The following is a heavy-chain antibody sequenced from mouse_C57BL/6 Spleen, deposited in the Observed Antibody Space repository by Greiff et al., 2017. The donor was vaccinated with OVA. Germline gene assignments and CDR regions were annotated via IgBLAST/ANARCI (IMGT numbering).Heavy chain of an antibody. CDR1: GYTFTSYW. Sequence: VQLQQPGAELVKPGASVKLSCKASGYTFTSYWMQWVKQRPGQGLEWIGEIDPSDSYTNYNQKFKGKATLTVDTSSSTAYMQISSLTSEDSAVYYCASLEYAMDYWGQGTSVTVSS. V-gene: IGHV1-50*01. CDR2: IDPSDSYT. J-gene: IGHJ4*01. CDR3: ASLEYAMDY.